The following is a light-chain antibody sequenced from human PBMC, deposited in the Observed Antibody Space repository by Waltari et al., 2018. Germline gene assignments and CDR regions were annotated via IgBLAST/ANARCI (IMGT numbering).Light chain of an antibody. Sequence: QSVLTQPHSASGTPGQKVTISCSGSSSNIGPNTVNWYQQLPGTAPKLLIYSNNQRPSGVPDRFSGSKSGTSASLAISGLQSEDEADYYCAAWDDSLNGVFGGGTKLTVL. V-gene: IGLV1-44*01. J-gene: IGLJ3*02. CDR1: SSNIGPNT. CDR2: SNN. CDR3: AAWDDSLNGV.